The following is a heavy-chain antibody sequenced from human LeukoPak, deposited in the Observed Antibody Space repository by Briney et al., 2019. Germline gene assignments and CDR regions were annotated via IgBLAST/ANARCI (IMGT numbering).Heavy chain of an antibody. J-gene: IGHJ4*02. CDR2: MNPNSGNT. V-gene: IGHV1-8*01. CDR1: GYTFTRYD. Sequence: ASVKGSCKASGYTFTRYDINWVRQDTGQGREGIGWMNPNSGNTGYAQKFRGRVTMTRNTSISTAYMELSSLRSADTAVYYCARGRLWYQLPTDWSQGSLVTVPS. CDR3: ARGRLWYQLPTD. D-gene: IGHD2-2*01.